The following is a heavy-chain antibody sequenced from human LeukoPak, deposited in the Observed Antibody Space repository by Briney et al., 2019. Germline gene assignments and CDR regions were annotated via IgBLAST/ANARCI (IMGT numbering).Heavy chain of an antibody. J-gene: IGHJ3*02. CDR3: ARGYYYDAFDI. CDR1: GYTFTGYE. V-gene: IGHV1-8*03. CDR2: MNPNSGNT. D-gene: IGHD3-10*01. Sequence: GASVKVSCKASGYTFTGYEINWVRQATGQGLEWMGWMNPNSGNTGYAQKFQGRVTITRNTSISTAYMELSSLRSEDTAVYYCARGYYYDAFDIWGQGTMVTVSP.